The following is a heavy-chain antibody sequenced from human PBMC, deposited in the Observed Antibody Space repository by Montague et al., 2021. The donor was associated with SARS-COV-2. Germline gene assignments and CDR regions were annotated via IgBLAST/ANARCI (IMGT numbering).Heavy chain of an antibody. D-gene: IGHD6-19*01. Sequence: SETLSLTCTVSGGSISSYYWSWIRQPPGKGLEWIGYIYYSGSTNYNPSLKSQVTISVDTSKTQFSLKLSSVTAADTAVYYCARGSGWMGNAFDIWGQGTMVTVSS. J-gene: IGHJ3*02. V-gene: IGHV4-59*01. CDR3: ARGSGWMGNAFDI. CDR1: GGSISSYY. CDR2: IYYSGST.